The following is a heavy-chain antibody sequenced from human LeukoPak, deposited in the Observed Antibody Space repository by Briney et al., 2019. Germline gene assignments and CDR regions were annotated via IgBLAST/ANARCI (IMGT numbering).Heavy chain of an antibody. V-gene: IGHV3-48*01. CDR1: GFTFSSYA. CDR3: ATRLAYSSGWSDAFDI. Sequence: PGGSLRLSCAASGFTFSSYAMSWVRQAPGKGLEWVSYISSSSSTIYYADSVKGRFTISRDNAKNSLYLQMNSLRAEDTAVYYCATRLAYSSGWSDAFDIWGQGTMVTVSS. D-gene: IGHD6-19*01. J-gene: IGHJ3*02. CDR2: ISSSSSTI.